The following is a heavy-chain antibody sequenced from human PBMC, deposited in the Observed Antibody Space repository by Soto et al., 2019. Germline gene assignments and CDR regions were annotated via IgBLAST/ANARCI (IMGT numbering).Heavy chain of an antibody. J-gene: IGHJ6*03. D-gene: IGHD3-10*01. CDR1: GGSISSYY. V-gene: IGHV4-59*01. CDR3: ARDGPYYYGSGRYAYDPYYYYYMDV. CDR2: IYYSGST. Sequence: QVQLQESGPGLVKPSETLSLTCTVSGGSISSYYWSWIRQPPGKGLEWIGYIYYSGSTNYNPSLKSRVTISVDTSKNQFSLKLSSVTAADTAVYYCARDGPYYYGSGRYAYDPYYYYYMDVWGKGTTVTVSS.